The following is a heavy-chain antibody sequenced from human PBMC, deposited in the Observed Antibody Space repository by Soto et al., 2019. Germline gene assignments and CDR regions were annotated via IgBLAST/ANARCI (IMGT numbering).Heavy chain of an antibody. Sequence: QLQMQESGSGLVKPSQTLSLTCAVSGGSISSGGYSWSWIRQPPGKGMEWIGYIYHSGSTYYNPSLKSRVTRSVDRSKNQFALKLSSVTAADTAVYYCARGGYSYGSFDYGGQGTLVTVSS. V-gene: IGHV4-30-2*01. CDR1: GGSISSGGYS. D-gene: IGHD5-18*01. CDR3: ARGGYSYGSFDY. J-gene: IGHJ4*02. CDR2: IYHSGST.